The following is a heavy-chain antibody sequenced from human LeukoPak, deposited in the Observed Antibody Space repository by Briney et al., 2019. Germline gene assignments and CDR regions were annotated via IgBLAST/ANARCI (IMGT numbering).Heavy chain of an antibody. CDR1: GGSISSSHYD. D-gene: IGHD3-10*01. Sequence: PSETLSLTCTVSGGSISSSHYDWGWIRQTPGKGLEWIGTIYYSGTTYYNPSLESRATISEDTSKNQFSLTLRSVTAADTAVYYCARQISDYYYYYIDVWGKGTTVTVSS. CDR2: IYYSGTT. CDR3: ARQISDYYYYYIDV. J-gene: IGHJ6*03. V-gene: IGHV4-39*01.